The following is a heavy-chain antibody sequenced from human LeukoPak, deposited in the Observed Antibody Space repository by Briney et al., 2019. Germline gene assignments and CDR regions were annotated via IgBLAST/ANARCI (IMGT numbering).Heavy chain of an antibody. J-gene: IGHJ5*02. D-gene: IGHD2-21*01. CDR2: IYPGDSDT. V-gene: IGHV5-51*01. Sequence: KVSCKASGYTFTSYWIGWVRQMPGKGLEWMGIIYPGDSDTRYSPSFQGQVAISADKSISTAYLQWSSLKASDTAMYYCARGLLGWFDPWGQGTLVTVSS. CDR1: GYTFTSYW. CDR3: ARGLLGWFDP.